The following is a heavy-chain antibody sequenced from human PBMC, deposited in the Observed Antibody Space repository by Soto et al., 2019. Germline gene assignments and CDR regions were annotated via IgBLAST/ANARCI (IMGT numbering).Heavy chain of an antibody. J-gene: IGHJ4*02. V-gene: IGHV3-48*03. Sequence: DVRLVESGGGLVQPGGSLRLSCAASGFIFSSYGMNWVRQAPGKGLEWVSHISGSGSPIFYADSVKGRFTISRDNPKNSLYLQMNSLRAEEPAVSYCVRGVVDNWGQGTLVTVTS. CDR2: ISGSGSPI. CDR3: VRGVVDN. CDR1: GFIFSSYG.